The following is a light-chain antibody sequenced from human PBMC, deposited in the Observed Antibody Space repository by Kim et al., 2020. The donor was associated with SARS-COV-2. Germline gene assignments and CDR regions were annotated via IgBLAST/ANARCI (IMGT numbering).Light chain of an antibody. CDR1: QSVSNN. V-gene: IGKV3-15*01. J-gene: IGKJ5*01. Sequence: SVAPGERAHLPCRASQSVSNNLAWYQKKPGQAPRLLNYGASTRATGIPARFSGSGSGTEFTLTIRSLQSEDFAVYYCQHYNNWPSFGQGTRLEI. CDR2: GAS. CDR3: QHYNNWPS.